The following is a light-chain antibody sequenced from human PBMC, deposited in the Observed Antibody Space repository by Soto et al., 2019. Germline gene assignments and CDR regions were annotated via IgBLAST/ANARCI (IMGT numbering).Light chain of an antibody. CDR3: QQYGTSPPYT. CDR1: QSVSSNY. V-gene: IGKV3-20*01. J-gene: IGKJ2*01. CDR2: GAS. Sequence: EIVLTQSPGTLSLSPGERATLSCRASQSVSSNYLAWYQQKPGQAPRLLIYGASIRATGLPDRFSGSGSGTDFTLTISRLEPEDFAVYYCQQYGTSPPYTFGQGTKLEIK.